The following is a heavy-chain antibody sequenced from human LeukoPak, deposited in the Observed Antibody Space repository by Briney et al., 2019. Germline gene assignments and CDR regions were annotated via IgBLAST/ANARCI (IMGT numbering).Heavy chain of an antibody. CDR1: GFSVSSNY. J-gene: IGHJ4*02. V-gene: IGHV3-53*01. D-gene: IGHD6-13*01. CDR3: ARDLPDSTRGEDY. Sequence: PGGSLRLSCAASGFSVSSNYMSWVRQAPGKGLEWVSVIYNTDSPYYADSVKGRFTISRDNSKNTLYLQMNSLRVEDTVMYYCARDLPDSTRGEDYWGQGTLVTVSS. CDR2: IYNTDSP.